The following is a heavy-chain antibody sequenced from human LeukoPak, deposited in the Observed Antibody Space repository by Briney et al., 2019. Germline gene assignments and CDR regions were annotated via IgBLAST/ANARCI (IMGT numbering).Heavy chain of an antibody. V-gene: IGHV4-34*01. Sequence: SETLSLTCAVYGGSFSGYYWSWIRQPPGKGLEWIGEINHSGSTNYNPSLKSRVTTPVDTSKNQFSLKLSSVTAADTAVYFFTRGAYSYDSAGAFDIWGEGTMVTVSS. CDR3: TRGAYSYDSAGAFDI. CDR1: GGSFSGYY. CDR2: INHSGST. D-gene: IGHD3-22*01. J-gene: IGHJ3*02.